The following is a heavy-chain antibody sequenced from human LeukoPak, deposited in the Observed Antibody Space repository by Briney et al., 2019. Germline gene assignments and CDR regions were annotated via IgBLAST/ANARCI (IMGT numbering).Heavy chain of an antibody. V-gene: IGHV4-61*02. D-gene: IGHD3-22*01. CDR1: GGSISSGSDY. J-gene: IGHJ4*02. Sequence: SQTLSLTCTVSGGSISSGSDYWSWIRQPAGKGLEWIGRIYTSGSTNYNPSLKSRVTISVDTSKNQFSLKLSSVTAADTAVYYCARGSGYDSSGIVDYWGQGTLVTVSS. CDR3: ARGSGYDSSGIVDY. CDR2: IYTSGST.